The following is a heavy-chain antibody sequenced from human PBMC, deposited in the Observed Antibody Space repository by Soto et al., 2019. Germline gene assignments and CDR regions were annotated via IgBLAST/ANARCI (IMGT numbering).Heavy chain of an antibody. CDR2: ISYDGSNK. CDR1: GFTFGSYA. CDR3: ARDMGGFDY. V-gene: IGHV3-30-3*01. Sequence: QVQLVESGGGVVQPGRSLRLSCAASGFTFGSYAMHWVRQAPGKGLEWVAVISYDGSNKYYADSVKGRFTISRDNSKNTLYLQMNSLRAEDTAVYYCARDMGGFDYWGQGTLVTVSS. J-gene: IGHJ4*02. D-gene: IGHD3-16*01.